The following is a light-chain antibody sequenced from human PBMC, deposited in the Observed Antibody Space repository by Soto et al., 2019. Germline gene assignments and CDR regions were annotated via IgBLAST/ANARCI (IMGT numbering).Light chain of an antibody. V-gene: IGLV1-47*01. J-gene: IGLJ2*01. Sequence: QSVLAQPPSASGTPGQRVTISCSGNSSNIGSNSVYWYQQFPGTAPKLLIYRDSQRPSGVPDRFSGSKSGTSASLAISGLRSEDEADYHCAAWDGSLRALLFGGGTKLTVL. CDR3: AAWDGSLRALL. CDR2: RDS. CDR1: SSNIGSNS.